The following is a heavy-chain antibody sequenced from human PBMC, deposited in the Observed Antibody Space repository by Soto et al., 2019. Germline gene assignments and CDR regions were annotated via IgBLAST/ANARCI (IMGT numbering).Heavy chain of an antibody. D-gene: IGHD5-18*01. V-gene: IGHV4-34*01. J-gene: IGHJ4*02. CDR1: GGSFSGYY. CDR2: INHSGST. Sequence: SETLSLTCAVYGGSFSGYYWSWIRQPPGKGLEWIGEINHSGSTNYNPSLKSRVTISVDTSKNQFSLKLSSVTAADTAVYYCARSRRRGYSYVPDPDYWGQGTLVTVS. CDR3: ARSRRRGYSYVPDPDY.